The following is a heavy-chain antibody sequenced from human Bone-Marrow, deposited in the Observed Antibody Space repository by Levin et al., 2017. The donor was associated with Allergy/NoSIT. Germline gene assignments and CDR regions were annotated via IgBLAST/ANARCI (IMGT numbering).Heavy chain of an antibody. D-gene: IGHD2-15*01. CDR2: IFFDGSNE. CDR1: GFSFDRHS. CDR3: AREKVTMVVEIIESYFDY. Sequence: GGSLRLSCADSGFSFDRHSMHWVRQAPGKGLEWVANIFFDGSNEYYADSVKGRFTISRDNSKNTLYLQMNSLRGEDTAVYYCAREKVTMVVEIIESYFDYWGQGTLVTVSS. V-gene: IGHV3-30-3*01. J-gene: IGHJ4*02.